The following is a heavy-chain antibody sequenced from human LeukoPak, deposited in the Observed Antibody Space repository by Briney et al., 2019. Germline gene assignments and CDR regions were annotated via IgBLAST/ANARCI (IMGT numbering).Heavy chain of an antibody. D-gene: IGHD3-10*01. CDR3: ARSVTMVRGVIKVHYMDV. CDR2: IYTSGST. J-gene: IGHJ6*03. Sequence: SETLSLTCTVSGCSISSGSYYWSWIRQPAGKGLEWIGRIYTSGSTNYNPSLKSRVTISVDTSKNQFSLKLSSVTAADTAVYYCARSVTMVRGVIKVHYMDVWGKGTTVTISS. CDR1: GCSISSGSYY. V-gene: IGHV4-61*02.